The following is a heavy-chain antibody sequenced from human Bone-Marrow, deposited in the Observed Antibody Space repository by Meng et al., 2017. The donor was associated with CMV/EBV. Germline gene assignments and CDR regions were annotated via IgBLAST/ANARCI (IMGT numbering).Heavy chain of an antibody. D-gene: IGHD3-3*01. CDR3: ARETRTDYDFWSGYDYYYGMDV. V-gene: IGHV4-39*07. J-gene: IGHJ6*02. Sequence: SEPRSLPCTVSGGSISSISYYWGWIRQPPGKGLEWIGSIYYSGSTYYNPSLKSRVTISVDTSKNQFSLKLSSVTAADTAVYYCARETRTDYDFWSGYDYYYGMDVWGQGTTVTVSS. CDR2: IYYSGST. CDR1: GGSISSISYY.